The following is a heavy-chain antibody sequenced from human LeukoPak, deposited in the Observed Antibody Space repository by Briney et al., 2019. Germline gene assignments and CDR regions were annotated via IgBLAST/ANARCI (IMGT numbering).Heavy chain of an antibody. CDR1: GFTFSSYA. J-gene: IGHJ4*02. CDR2: ISGSGGST. CDR3: AKVLSRGIVVVPAAPDFDY. D-gene: IGHD2-2*01. Sequence: GGSLGLSCAASGFTFSSYAMSWVRQAPGKGLEWVSAISGSGGSTYYADSVKGRFTISRDNSKNTLYLQMNSLRAEDTAVYYCAKVLSRGIVVVPAAPDFDYWGQGTLVTVSS. V-gene: IGHV3-23*01.